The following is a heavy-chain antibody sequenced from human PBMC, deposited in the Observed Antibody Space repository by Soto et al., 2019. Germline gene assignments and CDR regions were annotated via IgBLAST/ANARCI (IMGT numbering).Heavy chain of an antibody. J-gene: IGHJ4*02. Sequence: QVHLQQWGAGLLKPSETLSLTCAVNGGAFNGYYWTWIRQSPGKGLQWIGEINHSGTVDYNPSLKSRVSFSIDTSMKQFSLTLTSVTAADTAVYYCARAGAALVRGSIGGFDYWGQGTLVTVSS. CDR2: INHSGTV. D-gene: IGHD3-10*01. CDR1: GGAFNGYY. CDR3: ARAGAALVRGSIGGFDY. V-gene: IGHV4-34*01.